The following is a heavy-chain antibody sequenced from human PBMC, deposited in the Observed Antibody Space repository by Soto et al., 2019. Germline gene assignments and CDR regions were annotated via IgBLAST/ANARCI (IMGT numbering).Heavy chain of an antibody. V-gene: IGHV1-18*04. Sequence: GASVKVSCKASGYTFTSYGITWVRQAPGQGLEWMGWISAYNGNTNYAQKVQGRVTMTTDTSTSTAYMELRSLRSDDTAVYYCASIYYDSSGYRGYYYGMDVWGQGTTVTVSS. J-gene: IGHJ6*02. CDR3: ASIYYDSSGYRGYYYGMDV. CDR2: ISAYNGNT. CDR1: GYTFTSYG. D-gene: IGHD3-22*01.